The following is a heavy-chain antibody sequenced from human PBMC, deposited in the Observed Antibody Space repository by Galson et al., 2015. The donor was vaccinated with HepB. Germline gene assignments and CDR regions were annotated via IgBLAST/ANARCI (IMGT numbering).Heavy chain of an antibody. V-gene: IGHV3-30-3*01. CDR2: ISYDGNNK. D-gene: IGHD1-26*01. CDR1: GFNFSSYG. Sequence: SLRLSCAASGFNFSSYGMHWVRQAPGKGLNWMTVISYDGNNKYYADSVRGRFTVSRDNSKNTLYLQMNSLKTEDTAVYFCARVAKKWQILSPDDYWGQGTLVTVSS. CDR3: ARVAKKWQILSPDDY. J-gene: IGHJ4*02.